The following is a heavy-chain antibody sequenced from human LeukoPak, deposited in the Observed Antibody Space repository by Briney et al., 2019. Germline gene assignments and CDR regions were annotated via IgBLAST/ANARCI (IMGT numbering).Heavy chain of an antibody. CDR1: GGSISSSSYY. Sequence: PSETLSLTCTVSGGSISSSSYYWGWIRQPPGKGLEWIGSIYYSGSTYYNPSLKSRVTISVDTSKIQFSLKLSSVTAADTAVYYCARVIGSGSYTHFDYWGQGTLVTVSS. CDR3: ARVIGSGSYTHFDY. D-gene: IGHD3-10*01. V-gene: IGHV4-39*01. CDR2: IYYSGST. J-gene: IGHJ4*02.